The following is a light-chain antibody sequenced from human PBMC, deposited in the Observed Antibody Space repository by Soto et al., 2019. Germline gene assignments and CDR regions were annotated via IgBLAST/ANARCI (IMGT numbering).Light chain of an antibody. CDR3: LFSYGGAYV. CDR1: TGAVTSSHY. Sequence: QAVVTQEPSLTVSPGGTVTLTCGSSTGAVTSSHYPYWFQQKPGQAPRTLIYDTSNTHSWAPARFSGSLLGGKAALTLSGAQPEDEADYYCLFSYGGAYVFGTGTKVTVL. V-gene: IGLV7-46*01. J-gene: IGLJ1*01. CDR2: DTS.